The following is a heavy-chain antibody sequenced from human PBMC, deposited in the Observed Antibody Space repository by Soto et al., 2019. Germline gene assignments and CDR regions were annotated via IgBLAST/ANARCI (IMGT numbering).Heavy chain of an antibody. D-gene: IGHD6-19*01. V-gene: IGHV3-30-3*01. CDR1: GFTFSSYA. J-gene: IGHJ4*02. CDR3: ARDKSPYSSGWHNRHFDY. Sequence: QVQLVESGGGVVQPGRSLRLSCAASGFTFSSYAMHWARQAPGKGLEWVAVMSYDGSNKYYADSLKGRFTISRDNSKNTLYLQMNSLRAEDTAVYYCARDKSPYSSGWHNRHFDYWGQGTLVTVSS. CDR2: MSYDGSNK.